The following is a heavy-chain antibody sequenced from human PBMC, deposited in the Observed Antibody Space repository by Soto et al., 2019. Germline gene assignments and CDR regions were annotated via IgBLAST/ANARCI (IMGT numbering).Heavy chain of an antibody. CDR2: ISVSGDKT. CDR1: GFAFNDFA. J-gene: IGHJ4*02. CDR3: AKGASHAPFEK. V-gene: IGHV3-23*01. Sequence: EVHLLESGGDLVLPGGSLRLSCAASGFAFNDFAMSWVRQAPGKGPEWLSTISVSGDKTFHSDSVKGRFDISRDNSNNKMFLQMNSLRAEDTAIYYCAKGASHAPFEKWGRGTLVTVSS.